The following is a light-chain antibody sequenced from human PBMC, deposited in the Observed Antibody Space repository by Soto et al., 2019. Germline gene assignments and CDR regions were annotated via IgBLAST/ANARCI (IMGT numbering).Light chain of an antibody. J-gene: IGKJ2*01. CDR3: QQYNNWPPAYT. Sequence: EIVLTQSPATLSVSPGERATLSCRARQRISNKLAWYQQKPGQAPRLLIYDSNTRATGIPARFSGSGSGTDFTRTISSLQSEDFVVYYCQQYNNWPPAYTFVQGTKLDFK. CDR2: DSN. CDR1: QRISNK. V-gene: IGKV3D-15*01.